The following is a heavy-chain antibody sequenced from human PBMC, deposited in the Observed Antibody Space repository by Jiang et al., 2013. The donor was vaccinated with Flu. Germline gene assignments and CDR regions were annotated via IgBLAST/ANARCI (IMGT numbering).Heavy chain of an antibody. J-gene: IGHJ4*02. V-gene: IGHV4-4*02. Sequence: QLVESGPGLVKPSGTLSLTCAVSGGSISSSNWWTWVRQPPGKGLEWIGEIYHGGITNYHPSLESRVTISVDKSKNQFSLKLTSVSAADTAVYYCARRGWASLENWGQGTLVTVSS. CDR3: ARRGWASLEN. CDR1: GGSISSSNW. CDR2: IYHGGIT. D-gene: IGHD1-26*01.